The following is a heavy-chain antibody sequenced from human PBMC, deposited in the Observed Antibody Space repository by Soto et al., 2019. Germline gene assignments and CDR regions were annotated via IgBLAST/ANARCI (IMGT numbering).Heavy chain of an antibody. CDR2: INLGGTTT. D-gene: IGHD1-26*01. Sequence: QVQLVQSGAEVKKPGASVKLSCQASEYTFTDYFIHWVRQAPGQGLEWMGLINLGGTTTTYAQKLPGRFXXXRXXATRTAYMELSSLRSEDTAVYYCIGEEWEMRYFDDWGQGTLVSVSS. V-gene: IGHV1-46*03. J-gene: IGHJ4*02. CDR1: EYTFTDYF. CDR3: IGEEWEMRYFDD.